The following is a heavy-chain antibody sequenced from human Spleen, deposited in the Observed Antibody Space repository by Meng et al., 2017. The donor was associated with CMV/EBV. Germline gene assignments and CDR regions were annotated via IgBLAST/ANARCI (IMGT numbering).Heavy chain of an antibody. D-gene: IGHD4-11*01. CDR1: GFTFSSYW. V-gene: IGHV3-7*01. Sequence: GGSLRLSCVASGFTFSSYWMTWVHQAPGKGLEWVANIKRDGSETYYVDSVKGRFTISRDNAKNSLYLQMNSLRAGDTAVYYCARDFYSNYVLYYYYYGMDVWGQGTTVTVSS. CDR3: ARDFYSNYVLYYYYYGMDV. J-gene: IGHJ6*02. CDR2: IKRDGSET.